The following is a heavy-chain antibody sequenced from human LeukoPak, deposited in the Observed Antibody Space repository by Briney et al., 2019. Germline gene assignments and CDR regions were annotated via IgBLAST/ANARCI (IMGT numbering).Heavy chain of an antibody. D-gene: IGHD2/OR15-2a*01. CDR3: TTGFSTGN. CDR2: IKSKTDGGTT. Sequence: GGSLRLSCAASGITVSDAWMSWARQAPGKGLEWVGRIKSKTDGGTTDYAAPVKGRFTVSRDDSKNTLYLQMNSLRTEDTALYYCTTGFSTGNWGQGTLVTVSS. CDR1: GITVSDAW. V-gene: IGHV3-15*01. J-gene: IGHJ4*02.